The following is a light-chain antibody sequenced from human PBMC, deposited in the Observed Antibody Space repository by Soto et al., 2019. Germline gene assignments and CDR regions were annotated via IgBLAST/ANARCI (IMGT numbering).Light chain of an antibody. CDR3: QQYGSSLT. Sequence: EIVLTQSPGTLSLSPGERATLSRRASQSVSSSSYLAWYQQKPGQAPRLLIYGASSRATGIPDRFSGSGSGTDFTLTISRLEPEDFAVYYCQQYGSSLTFGGGTKVEIK. CDR2: GAS. V-gene: IGKV3-20*01. CDR1: QSVSSSSY. J-gene: IGKJ4*01.